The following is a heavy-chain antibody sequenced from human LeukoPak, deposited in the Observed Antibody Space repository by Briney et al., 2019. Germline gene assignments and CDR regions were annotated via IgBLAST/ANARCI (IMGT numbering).Heavy chain of an antibody. CDR3: ARRPNGDPFDY. CDR2: IYPADSDT. J-gene: IGHJ4*02. CDR1: GYSFTNYW. V-gene: IGHV5-51*01. Sequence: GESLKISCKASGYSFTNYWIGWVRQMPGKGLELMGIIYPADSDTRYSPSLQGQVTISADKSINTAYRQWISLKASDTAIYYCARRPNGDPFDYWGQGTLVTVSS. D-gene: IGHD2-21*02.